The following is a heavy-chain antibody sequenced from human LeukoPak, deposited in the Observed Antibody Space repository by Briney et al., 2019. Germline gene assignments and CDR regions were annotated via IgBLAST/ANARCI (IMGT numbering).Heavy chain of an antibody. CDR1: GFTFSSYA. CDR2: ISSSGSTI. Sequence: GGSLRLSCAASGFTFSSYAMSWVRQAPGKGLEWVSYISSSGSTISYADSVKGRFTISRDNAKNSLYLQMNSLRAEDTAVYYCARHYGDYTIRFDYWGQGTLVTVSS. J-gene: IGHJ4*02. CDR3: ARHYGDYTIRFDY. V-gene: IGHV3-48*04. D-gene: IGHD4-17*01.